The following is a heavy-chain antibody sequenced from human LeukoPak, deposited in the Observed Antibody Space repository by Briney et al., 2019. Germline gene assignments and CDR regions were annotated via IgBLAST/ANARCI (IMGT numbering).Heavy chain of an antibody. CDR3: VRNGGHDYIYFDY. CDR2: ISSSSATI. CDR1: GFSFSSYN. J-gene: IGHJ4*02. D-gene: IGHD4-11*01. V-gene: IGHV3-48*01. Sequence: GGSLRLSCAASGFSFSSYNMNWVRQAPGKGLEWVSYISSSSATIYYADSVKGRFTLSRDNAKNSLYLQMYSLSAKDTAVYYCVRNGGHDYIYFDYWGQGTLVTVSS.